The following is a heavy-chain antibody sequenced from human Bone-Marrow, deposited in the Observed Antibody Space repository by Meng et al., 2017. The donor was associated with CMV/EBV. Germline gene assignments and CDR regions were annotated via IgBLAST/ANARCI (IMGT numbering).Heavy chain of an antibody. Sequence: GESLKISCAASGFTFSGSGMHWVRQAPGKGLEWVSVIGHRGENIHYADAVKGRFTISKDNSKSMVFLQMSNLRADDTAVYYCVPRGISGDWGQGTLVTVSS. V-gene: IGHV3-23*01. CDR2: IGHRGENI. CDR1: GFTFSGSG. D-gene: IGHD2/OR15-2a*01. J-gene: IGHJ4*02. CDR3: VPRGISGD.